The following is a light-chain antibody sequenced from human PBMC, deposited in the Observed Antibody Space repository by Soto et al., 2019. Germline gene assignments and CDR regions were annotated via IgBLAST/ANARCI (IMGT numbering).Light chain of an antibody. Sequence: DIPMTQSPSTLSASVGDRVTITCRASQSISTWLAWYQQKPGKAPKVLIYKASSLESGVPSRFSGSGSGTVFTLTISSLQPDDFATYYCQQYNTYSRTFVQGTKVEIK. CDR3: QQYNTYSRT. J-gene: IGKJ1*01. CDR2: KAS. V-gene: IGKV1-5*03. CDR1: QSISTW.